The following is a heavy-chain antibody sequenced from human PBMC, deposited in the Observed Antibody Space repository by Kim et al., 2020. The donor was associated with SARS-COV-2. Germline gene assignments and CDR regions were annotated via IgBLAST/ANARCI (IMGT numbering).Heavy chain of an antibody. CDR2: ISYDGSNK. D-gene: IGHD6-13*01. V-gene: IGHV3-30*04. CDR1: GFTFSSYA. Sequence: GGSLRLSCAASGFTFSSYAMHWVRQAPGKGLEWVAVISYDGSNKYYADSVKGRFTISRDNSKNTLYLQMNSLRAEDTAVYYCAREPRIAAASGLRSVRENQDAFDIWGQGTMVTVSS. CDR3: AREPRIAAASGLRSVRENQDAFDI. J-gene: IGHJ3*02.